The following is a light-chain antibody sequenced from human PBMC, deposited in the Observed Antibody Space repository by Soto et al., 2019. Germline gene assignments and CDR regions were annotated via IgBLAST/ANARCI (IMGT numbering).Light chain of an antibody. CDR2: EVS. Sequence: QSALTQPASVSGSPGQSITISCTGISSDVGAYKYVSWYQHHPGKAPKLMIYEVSYRPSGVSNRFSGSKSGNTASLTISGLQAEDDADYYCSSXXXXXXLXXGGGTKLT. V-gene: IGLV2-14*01. CDR1: SSDVGAYKY. CDR3: SSXXXXXXLX. J-gene: IGLJ2*01.